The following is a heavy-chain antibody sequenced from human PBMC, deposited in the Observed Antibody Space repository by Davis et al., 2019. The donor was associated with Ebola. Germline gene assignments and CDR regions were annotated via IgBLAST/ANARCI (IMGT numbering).Heavy chain of an antibody. Sequence: GESLKISCAASGFTFSSYGMHWVRQAPGKGLEWVAVISYDGSNKYYADSVKGRFTISRDNSKNTLYLQMNSLRAEDTAVYYCAKEGALYYDFWSGSFDYWGQGTLVTVSS. J-gene: IGHJ4*02. CDR3: AKEGALYYDFWSGSFDY. CDR1: GFTFSSYG. D-gene: IGHD3-3*01. CDR2: ISYDGSNK. V-gene: IGHV3-30*18.